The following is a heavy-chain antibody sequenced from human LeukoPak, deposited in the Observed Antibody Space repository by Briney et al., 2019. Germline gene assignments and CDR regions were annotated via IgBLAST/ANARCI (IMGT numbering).Heavy chain of an antibody. CDR2: IIPIFGTA. Sequence: ASVKVSCKASGGTFSSYAISWVRQAPGQGLEWMGGIIPIFGTANYAQKFQGRVTMTEDTSTDTAYMELSSLRSEDTAVYYCATDSRFDWSFDYWGQGTLVTVSS. D-gene: IGHD3-9*01. J-gene: IGHJ4*02. CDR3: ATDSRFDWSFDY. CDR1: GGTFSSYA. V-gene: IGHV1-69*06.